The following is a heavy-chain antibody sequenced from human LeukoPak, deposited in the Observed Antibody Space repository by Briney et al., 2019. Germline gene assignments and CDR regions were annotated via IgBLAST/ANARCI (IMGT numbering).Heavy chain of an antibody. CDR3: AGDRNSDWYSPLDY. Sequence: PGGSLRLSGVASGFTFTKCALSCIRQAAGKGLEWVAIITATGDTAYYADSVKGRSTLSRDNSRNTVYMQIDRLRAEDTAKYSCAGDRNSDWYSPLDYWGPGAQVTVSP. CDR1: GFTFTKCA. D-gene: IGHD6-19*01. J-gene: IGHJ4*02. V-gene: IGHV3-23*01. CDR2: ITATGDTA.